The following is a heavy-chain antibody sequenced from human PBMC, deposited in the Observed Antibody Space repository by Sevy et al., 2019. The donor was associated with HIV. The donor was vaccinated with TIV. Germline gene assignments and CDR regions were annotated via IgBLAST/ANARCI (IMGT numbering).Heavy chain of an antibody. CDR1: GFTFSSYG. CDR2: IWFDGRNQ. V-gene: IGHV3-33*01. Sequence: QLGGPLRLSCAASGFTFSSYGMNWVRQAPGKGLEWVAVIWFDGRNQYYSESVKGRFTISRDNAKNTLYLQMNSLRAEDTAVYYCARELSGDYYDSSGYRFFDLWGRGTLVTVSS. CDR3: ARELSGDYYDSSGYRFFDL. J-gene: IGHJ2*01. D-gene: IGHD3-22*01.